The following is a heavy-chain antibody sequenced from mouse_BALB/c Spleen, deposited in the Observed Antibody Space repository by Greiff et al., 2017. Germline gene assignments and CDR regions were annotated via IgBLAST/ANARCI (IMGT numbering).Heavy chain of an antibody. CDR2: INPNNGGT. V-gene: IGHV1-18*01. Sequence: EVQLQQSGPELVKPGASVKIPCKASGYTFTDYNMDWVKQSHGKSLEWIGDINPNNGGTIYNQKFKGKATLTVDKSSSTAYMELRSLTSEDTAVYYCARYHDGYRFAYWGQGTLVTVSA. J-gene: IGHJ3*01. CDR3: ARYHDGYRFAY. D-gene: IGHD2-3*01. CDR1: GYTFTDYN.